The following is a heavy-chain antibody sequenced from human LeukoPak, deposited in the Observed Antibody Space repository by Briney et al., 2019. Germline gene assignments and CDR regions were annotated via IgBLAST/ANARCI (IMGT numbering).Heavy chain of an antibody. V-gene: IGHV1-46*01. Sequence: ASVKVSCKASGYTFTSYYMHWVRQAPGQGLEWMGIINPSGGSTSYAQKFQGGVTMTRDTSTSTVYMELSSLRSEDTAVYYCASERGSYYYDTPPGDRSAFDIWGQGTMVTVSS. CDR1: GYTFTSYY. J-gene: IGHJ3*02. D-gene: IGHD3-22*01. CDR3: ASERGSYYYDTPPGDRSAFDI. CDR2: INPSGGST.